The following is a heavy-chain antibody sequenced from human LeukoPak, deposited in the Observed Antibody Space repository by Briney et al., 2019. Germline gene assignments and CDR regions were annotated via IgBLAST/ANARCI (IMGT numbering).Heavy chain of an antibody. V-gene: IGHV1-58*02. CDR1: GFPITRSA. CDR3: AAAGYYDSRGYYPYPFHI. CDR2: IVVGSGKT. D-gene: IGHD3-22*01. J-gene: IGHJ3*02. Sequence: SVKVSCKASGFPITRSAMPWVRQARGQRLEGIGWIVVGSGKTNYSHKFQERVTIPRAMSTTTSYLELSSLRSEDTAVYFCAAAGYYDSRGYYPYPFHIWGQGAMVTVSS.